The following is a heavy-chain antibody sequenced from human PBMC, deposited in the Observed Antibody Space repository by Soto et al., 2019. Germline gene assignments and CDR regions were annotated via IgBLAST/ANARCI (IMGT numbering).Heavy chain of an antibody. CDR1: GFTFSSYS. V-gene: IGHV3-23*01. CDR2: ISGSGGST. D-gene: IGHD3-16*02. Sequence: PGGSLRLSCAASGFTFSSYSMSWVRQAPGKGLEWVSAISGSGGSTYYADSVKGRFTISRDNSKNTLYLQMNSLRAEDTAVYYCAKNYDYVWGSYPNWFDPWGQGTLVTVSS. J-gene: IGHJ5*02. CDR3: AKNYDYVWGSYPNWFDP.